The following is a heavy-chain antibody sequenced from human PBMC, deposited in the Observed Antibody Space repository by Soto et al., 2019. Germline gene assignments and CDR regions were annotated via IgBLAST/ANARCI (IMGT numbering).Heavy chain of an antibody. Sequence: SETLSLTCTVSGASTSSYYWSWIRQPPGKGLEEIGYIYSGGSTTDNPPLKGGVTMSVGTSKNQFSLKLSSVAAADTAVYFCARDGAYCGGDCYRIGGMDVWGQGTTVTVSS. J-gene: IGHJ6*02. D-gene: IGHD2-21*02. V-gene: IGHV4-59*01. CDR1: GASTSSYY. CDR3: ARDGAYCGGDCYRIGGMDV. CDR2: IYSGGST.